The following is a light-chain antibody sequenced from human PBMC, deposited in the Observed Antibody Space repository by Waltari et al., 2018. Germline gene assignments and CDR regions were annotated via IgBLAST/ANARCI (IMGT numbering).Light chain of an antibody. CDR3: DSWNSRGTPWV. V-gene: IGLV3-19*01. CDR2: GNN. J-gene: IGLJ3*02. Sequence: SSELTQDPSVSVALGQTVTITCQGDSLRVSYTNWYQQKPGQAPVLVVYGNNNRPSGIPDRFSCSKSGNIGSLTISGAQVEDEADYYCDSWNSRGTPWVFGGGTRLTVL. CDR1: SLRVSY.